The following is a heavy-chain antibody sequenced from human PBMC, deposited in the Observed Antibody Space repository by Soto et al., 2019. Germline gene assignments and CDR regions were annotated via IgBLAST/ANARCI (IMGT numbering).Heavy chain of an antibody. Sequence: GGSLRLSCAASGFTFSSYTMSWVRQAPGKGLEWVSAISGSGGSTYYADSVKGRFTISRDNSKNTLYLQMNSLRAEDTAVYYCAKPGRFPSWGVIITPVLAFDIWGQGTMVTVSS. CDR1: GFTFSSYT. CDR2: ISGSGGST. CDR3: AKPGRFPSWGVIITPVLAFDI. D-gene: IGHD3-10*01. J-gene: IGHJ3*02. V-gene: IGHV3-23*01.